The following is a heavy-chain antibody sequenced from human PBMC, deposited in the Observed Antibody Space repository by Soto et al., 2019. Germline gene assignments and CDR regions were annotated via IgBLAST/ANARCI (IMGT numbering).Heavy chain of an antibody. D-gene: IGHD4-17*01. J-gene: IGHJ4*02. V-gene: IGHV3-23*01. CDR3: AKDPTYGDYAGPFDY. CDR2: ISGSGGTT. CDR1: GFTFSSYA. Sequence: EVQLLESGGGLVQPGGSLRLSCAASGFTFSSYAMSWVRQAPGKGLGWVSVISGSGGTTYYADSVKGRFTISRDNSKNTLYLQMNSLRAEDTDVYYCAKDPTYGDYAGPFDYWGQGTLVTVSS.